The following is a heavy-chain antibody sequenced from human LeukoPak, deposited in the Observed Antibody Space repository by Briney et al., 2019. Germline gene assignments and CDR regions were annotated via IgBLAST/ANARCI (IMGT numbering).Heavy chain of an antibody. Sequence: GGSLRLSCAASGFIFSDYYMTWIRPAPGEGLEWLSYISGSGSDTNYADSVKGRFTTSRDNAKNSLYLQMNSLRAEDTAVYYCARVGSIAAAGTPDYWGQGTLVTVSS. J-gene: IGHJ4*02. V-gene: IGHV3-11*06. CDR2: ISGSGSDT. CDR3: ARVGSIAAAGTPDY. D-gene: IGHD6-13*01. CDR1: GFIFSDYY.